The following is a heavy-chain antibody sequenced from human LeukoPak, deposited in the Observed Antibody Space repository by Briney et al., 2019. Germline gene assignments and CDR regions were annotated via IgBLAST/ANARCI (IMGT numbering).Heavy chain of an antibody. Sequence: SETLSLTCTVSGDSITTYAWSWIRQPAGKGLEWIGRIYGDRDTYYNPSLKSRVTMSLDTSKNQFSLKLSSVTAADTAVYYCARALTRIRANFDYWGQGTLVTVSS. D-gene: IGHD3-3*02. CDR3: ARALTRIRANFDY. CDR1: GDSITTYA. V-gene: IGHV4-4*07. CDR2: IYGDRDT. J-gene: IGHJ4*02.